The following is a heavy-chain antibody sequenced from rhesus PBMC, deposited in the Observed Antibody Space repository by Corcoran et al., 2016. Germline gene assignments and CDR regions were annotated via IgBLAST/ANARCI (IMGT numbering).Heavy chain of an antibody. V-gene: IGHV4-73*01. CDR2: IYGNSAST. J-gene: IGHJ4*01. D-gene: IGHD2-8*01. CDR1: GGSISGYYY. CDR3: ARDSSGYCSGGVCYGFDY. Sequence: QVQLQQWGEGLVKPSETLSLTCAVYGGSISGYYYWSWIRQPPGKRLEWIGYIYGNSASTNYNPSLTKRVTISKDTSKNQFSLRLSSVTAADTTVYYCARDSSGYCSGGVCYGFDYWGQGVLVTVSS.